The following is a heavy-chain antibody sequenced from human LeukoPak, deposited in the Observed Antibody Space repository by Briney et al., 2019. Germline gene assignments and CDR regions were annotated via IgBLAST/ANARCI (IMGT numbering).Heavy chain of an antibody. CDR1: GGTFRSNA. V-gene: IGHV1-69*04. J-gene: IGHJ4*02. Sequence: SVKVSCKASGGTFRSNAISWARQAPGQGPEWMGRIIPILGTAEYAEKFQGRVTISADKSTSTAYMELSSLKSEDTALYYCARGKGFVGHFDSWGQGTRVTVSS. CDR3: ARGKGFVGHFDS. CDR2: IIPILGTA. D-gene: IGHD2-15*01.